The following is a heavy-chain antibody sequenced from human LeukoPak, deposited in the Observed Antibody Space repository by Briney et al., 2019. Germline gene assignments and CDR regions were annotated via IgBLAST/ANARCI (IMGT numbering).Heavy chain of an antibody. J-gene: IGHJ4*02. Sequence: GGSLRLSCAASGFTFSSYWMSWVRQAPGKGLEWVANVNQDGSEQYFVDSVKGRFTISRDNAKNSLYLQMNSLRAEDTAVYYCAKLMSSGTFDYWGQGTLVTVSS. V-gene: IGHV3-7*01. CDR1: GFTFSSYW. CDR3: AKLMSSGTFDY. D-gene: IGHD6-19*01. CDR2: VNQDGSEQ.